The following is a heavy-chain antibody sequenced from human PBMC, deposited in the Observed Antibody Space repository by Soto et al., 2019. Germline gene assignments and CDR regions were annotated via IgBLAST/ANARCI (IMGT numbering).Heavy chain of an antibody. Sequence: PGGSLRLSCAASGFTFSSYGMHWVRQAPGKGLEWVAVISYDGSNKYYADSVKGRFTISRDNSKNTLYLQMNSLRAEDTAVHYCAKGGHRLPGTFSDYWAQGSLVTLS. D-gene: IGHD1-1*01. CDR3: AKGGHRLPGTFSDY. J-gene: IGHJ4*02. CDR2: ISYDGSNK. CDR1: GFTFSSYG. V-gene: IGHV3-30*18.